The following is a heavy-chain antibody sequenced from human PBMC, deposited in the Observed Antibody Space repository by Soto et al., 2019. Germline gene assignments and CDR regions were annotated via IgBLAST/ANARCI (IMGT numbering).Heavy chain of an antibody. J-gene: IGHJ4*02. CDR1: GGTFSSYT. CDR3: ARDPGRKVVVNTKGDY. V-gene: IGHV1-69*08. Sequence: QVQLVQSGAEVKKPGSSVKVSCKASGGTFSSYTISWVRQAPGQGLEWMGRIIPILGIANYAQKFQGRVAITADKSTSTAYMGLSSLRSEDTAVYYCARDPGRKVVVNTKGDYWGQGTLVTVSS. CDR2: IIPILGIA. D-gene: IGHD3-22*01.